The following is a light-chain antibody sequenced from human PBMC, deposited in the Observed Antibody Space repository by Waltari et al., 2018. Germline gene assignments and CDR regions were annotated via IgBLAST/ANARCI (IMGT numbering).Light chain of an antibody. J-gene: IGLJ3*02. V-gene: IGLV1-40*01. CDR1: GSNIGAGYD. CDR2: GVS. CDR3: QSYDTSLSVV. Sequence: QSVLTQPPSVSGAPGQRVTISCTGRGSNIGAGYDVHWYQHLPRAAPKLLIYGVSSRPLGVPDRFFGSTSGTSASLAITGLQAEDEGDYYCQSYDTSLSVVFGGGTKLTVL.